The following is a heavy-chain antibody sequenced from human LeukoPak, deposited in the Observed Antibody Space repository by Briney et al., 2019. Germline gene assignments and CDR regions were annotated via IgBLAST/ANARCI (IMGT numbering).Heavy chain of an antibody. Sequence: SETLSLTCSVSSGSISTSNYYWGWVRQPPGKGLEWIGSIYYSGSTYYNPSLKSRVTISVDTSKNQFSLKLSSVTAADTAVYYCARLPRRLNYFDYWGQGTLVTVSS. CDR1: SGSISTSNYY. CDR3: ARLPRRLNYFDY. D-gene: IGHD6-19*01. V-gene: IGHV4-39*01. J-gene: IGHJ4*02. CDR2: IYYSGST.